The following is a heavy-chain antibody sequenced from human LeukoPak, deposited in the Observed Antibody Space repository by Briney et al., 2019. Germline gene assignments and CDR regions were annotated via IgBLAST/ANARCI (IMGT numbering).Heavy chain of an antibody. CDR2: INQDASAR. V-gene: IGHV3-7*01. J-gene: IGHJ3*02. CDR3: ASSRRGIADYDFWSGYSSDAFDI. Sequence: PGESLRLSCAASGFNFGDFYMSWVRQAPGKGLEWVADINQDASARQYVESVKGRFAISRDNGKNSLYLQMNSLRAEDTAVYYCASSRRGIADYDFWSGYSSDAFDIWGQGTMVTVSS. CDR1: GFNFGDFY. D-gene: IGHD3-3*01.